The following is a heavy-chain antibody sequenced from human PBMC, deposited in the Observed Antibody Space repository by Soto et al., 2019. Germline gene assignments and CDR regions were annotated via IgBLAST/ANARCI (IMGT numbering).Heavy chain of an antibody. CDR1: GFTFSSYA. CDR2: ISYDGSNK. D-gene: IGHD2-2*02. J-gene: IGHJ6*02. Sequence: GGSLRLSCAASGFTFSSYAMHWVRQAPGKGLEWVAVISYDGSNKYYADSVKGRFTISRDNSKNTLYLQMNSLRAEDTAVYYCAKEKLLYPTAYYYGMDVWGQGTTVTVSS. V-gene: IGHV3-30*18. CDR3: AKEKLLYPTAYYYGMDV.